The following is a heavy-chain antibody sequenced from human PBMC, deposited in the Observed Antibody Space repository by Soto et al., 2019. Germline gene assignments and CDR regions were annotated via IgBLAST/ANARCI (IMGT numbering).Heavy chain of an antibody. V-gene: IGHV4-34*02. CDR2: INHSGST. CDR1: GGSFSDYY. J-gene: IGHJ3*02. Sequence: QVQLQQRGAGLLKPSETLSLTCAVLGGSFSDYYWTWIRQPPGKGLEWIGEINHSGSTSYNPSLKSRLTLAVDTSTKDFSLNLSSVTAPDTAAYHCVRGRAFMSRVAFDIWGQGTMVTVSS. CDR3: VRGRAFMSRVAFDI. D-gene: IGHD1-26*01.